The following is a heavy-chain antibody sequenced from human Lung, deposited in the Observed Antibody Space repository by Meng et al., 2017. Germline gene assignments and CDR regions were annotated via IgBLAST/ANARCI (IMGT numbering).Heavy chain of an antibody. CDR2: IKPDGSEK. CDR3: TKDLRYFDY. J-gene: IGHJ4*02. D-gene: IGHD3-9*01. Sequence: GESLKISCAASGFTFSSYWMSWIRQAPGKGLEWVANIKPDGSEKYYVESVKGRFTISRDNAKNSLYLQMNSLRAEDTAVYYCTKDLRYFDYWGQGTLVTVSS. CDR1: GFTFSSYW. V-gene: IGHV3-7*01.